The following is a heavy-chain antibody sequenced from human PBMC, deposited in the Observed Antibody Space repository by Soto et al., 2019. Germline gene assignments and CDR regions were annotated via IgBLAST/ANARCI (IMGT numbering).Heavy chain of an antibody. Sequence: ASVKVSCKASGGTFSSYAISWVRQAPGRGREWMVGIIPIFGTANYAQKFQGRVTITADKSTSTDYMELSSLRSEDTAVYYCARSVRDTAMDLDYWAQGALVNVSS. V-gene: IGHV1-69*06. J-gene: IGHJ4*02. D-gene: IGHD5-18*01. CDR3: ARSVRDTAMDLDY. CDR1: GGTFSSYA. CDR2: IIPIFGTA.